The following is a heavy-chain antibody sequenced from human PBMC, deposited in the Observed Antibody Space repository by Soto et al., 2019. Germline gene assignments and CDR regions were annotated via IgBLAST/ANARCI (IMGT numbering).Heavy chain of an antibody. CDR2: INHDNRNT. CDR1: SYSFSSSG. CDR3: AGGGDASTPLDS. J-gene: IGHJ4*02. Sequence: QVHPVQSGVAVKKPGASVTVSCKPSSYSFSSSGVTWVRQAPGHGLEWGGWINHDNRNTHYAPMVHGRVTMTTDTSTSTAYMELRSLTSDDTAVYYCAGGGDASTPLDSWGQGTLVTVSS. D-gene: IGHD3-16*01. V-gene: IGHV1-18*01.